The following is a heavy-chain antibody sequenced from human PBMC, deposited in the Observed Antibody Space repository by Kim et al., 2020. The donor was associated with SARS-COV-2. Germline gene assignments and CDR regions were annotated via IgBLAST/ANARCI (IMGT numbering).Heavy chain of an antibody. J-gene: IGHJ3*02. D-gene: IGHD3-22*01. CDR3: ARRKDSSRFFAFDI. V-gene: IGHV4-39*01. CDR2: IYYSGST. CDR1: GGSISSSSYY. Sequence: SETLSLTCTVSGGSISSSSYYWGWIRQPPGKGLEWIGSIYYSGSTYYNPSLKSRVTISVDTSKNQFSLKLSSVTAADTAVYYCARRKDSSRFFAFDIWGQGTMVTVSS.